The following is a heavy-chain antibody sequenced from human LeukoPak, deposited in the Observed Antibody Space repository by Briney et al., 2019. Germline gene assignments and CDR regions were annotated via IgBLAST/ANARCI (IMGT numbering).Heavy chain of an antibody. Sequence: PSETLSLTCTVSGGSISSSSYYWGWIRQPPGKGLEWIGSIYYSGSTYYNPSLKSRVTISVDTSKNQFSLKLSSVTAADTAVYYCARESALSSGYRTDAFDIWGQGTMVTVSS. V-gene: IGHV4-39*07. CDR3: ARESALSSGYRTDAFDI. D-gene: IGHD3-22*01. CDR1: GGSISSSSYY. CDR2: IYYSGST. J-gene: IGHJ3*02.